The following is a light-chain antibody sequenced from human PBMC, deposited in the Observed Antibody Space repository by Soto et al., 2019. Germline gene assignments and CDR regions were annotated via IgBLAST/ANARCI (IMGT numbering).Light chain of an antibody. V-gene: IGKV1D-12*01. J-gene: IGKJ5*01. Sequence: VHMTQSPSSVSASVGNSITLACRASQGISSWLAWYQQKPGKAPKLLIYAASSLQSGVPSRFSGSGSGTHFTLTISSLQTEDFATYYCQQANTFPLTFGQGTRLEIK. CDR1: QGISSW. CDR2: AAS. CDR3: QQANTFPLT.